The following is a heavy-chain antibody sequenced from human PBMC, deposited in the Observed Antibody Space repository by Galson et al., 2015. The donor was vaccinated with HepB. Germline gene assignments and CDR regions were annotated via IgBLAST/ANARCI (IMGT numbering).Heavy chain of an antibody. CDR2: ISAYNGNT. CDR3: ARDRYYFDSSGS. D-gene: IGHD3-22*01. Sequence: SVKVSCKASGYTFISYGTSWVRQAPGQGLEWMGWISAYNGNTDYAQMLQGRVTMTTDTSTSTAYMELRSLRSDDTAVYYCARDRYYFDSSGSWGQGTLVTVSS. J-gene: IGHJ5*02. CDR1: GYTFISYG. V-gene: IGHV1-18*01.